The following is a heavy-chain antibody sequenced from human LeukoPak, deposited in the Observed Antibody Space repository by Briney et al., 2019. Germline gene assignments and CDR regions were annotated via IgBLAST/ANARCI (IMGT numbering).Heavy chain of an antibody. CDR2: IDSSSSTI. CDR1: GFTFRSCI. CDR3: ARDASAPKWYFDL. J-gene: IGHJ2*01. V-gene: IGHV3-48*01. Sequence: PGGSLRLSCAGSGFTFRSCIMNWVRQAPGKGLEWTSYIDSSSSTIYYADSVKGRFTISRDNAKNSLYLQMNSLRAEDTAVYYCARDASAPKWYFDLWGRGTLVTVSS.